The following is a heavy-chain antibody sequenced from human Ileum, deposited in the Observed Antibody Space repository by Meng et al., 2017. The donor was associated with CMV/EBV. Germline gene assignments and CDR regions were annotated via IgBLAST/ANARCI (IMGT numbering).Heavy chain of an antibody. V-gene: IGHV3-15*01. Sequence: EFTFNNAWMTWVRPAPGKGLEWVGLIKSKTDGGTTEYAAPVNGRFTISRDDSKNTMFLQMNSLKAEDTAVYHCATGAGLGNPYYFDYWGQGALVTVSS. CDR1: EFTFNNAW. CDR2: IKSKTDGGTT. CDR3: ATGAGLGNPYYFDY. J-gene: IGHJ4*02. D-gene: IGHD2/OR15-2a*01.